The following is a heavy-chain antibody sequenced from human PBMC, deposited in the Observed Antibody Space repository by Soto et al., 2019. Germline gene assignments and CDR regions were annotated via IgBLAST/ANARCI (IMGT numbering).Heavy chain of an antibody. J-gene: IGHJ4*02. Sequence: AETLSLTCSVSGGFVRTGSYHWSWIRQPPGKGLEWIGFIPNNGSPDYNPSLKRRVVVSIDRSKDQFSLKVNSVTAADTAVYFCARIGWGGDSWGQGTLVTVSS. CDR3: ARIGWGGDS. V-gene: IGHV4-61*01. CDR1: GGFVRTGSYH. CDR2: IPNNGSP. D-gene: IGHD7-27*01.